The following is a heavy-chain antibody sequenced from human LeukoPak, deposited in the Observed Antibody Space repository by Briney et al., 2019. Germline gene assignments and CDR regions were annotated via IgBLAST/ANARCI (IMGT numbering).Heavy chain of an antibody. D-gene: IGHD2-2*01. V-gene: IGHV3-48*01. CDR3: ARDRPRYCSSTSCSHFRFDY. CDR2: ISSSSSTI. Sequence: GGSLRLSCAASGFTFSSYSMNWVRQAPGKGLEWVSYISSSSSTIYYADSVKGRFTISRDNAKNSLYLQMNSLRAEDTAVYYCARDRPRYCSSTSCSHFRFDYWGQGTLVTVSS. J-gene: IGHJ4*02. CDR1: GFTFSSYS.